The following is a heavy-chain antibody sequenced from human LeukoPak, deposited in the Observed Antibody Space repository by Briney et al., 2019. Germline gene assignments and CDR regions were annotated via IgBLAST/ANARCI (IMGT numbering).Heavy chain of an antibody. Sequence: ASVKVSCKASGGTFSSYAISWVRQAPGQGLEWMGRIIPILGKAIYAQKFQGRVTTTTDESTSTAYMELSSLRSEDTAVYYCARTDSSSWYGDAFDIWGQGTMVTVSS. CDR2: IIPILGKA. CDR1: GGTFSSYA. J-gene: IGHJ3*02. D-gene: IGHD6-13*01. CDR3: ARTDSSSWYGDAFDI. V-gene: IGHV1-69*05.